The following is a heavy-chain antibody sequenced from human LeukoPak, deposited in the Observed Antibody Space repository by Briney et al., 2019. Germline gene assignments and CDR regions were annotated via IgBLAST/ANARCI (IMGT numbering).Heavy chain of an antibody. CDR1: GFTFSTYG. J-gene: IGHJ4*02. Sequence: GGSLRLSCAASGFTFSTYGMHWVRQAPGKGLEWVAVISSDGSNKYYADSVKGRFTISRDNSKNTLFLQMNSLRAEDTAVYYCANDYGYYGNYPTAAYWDQGTLVTVSS. D-gene: IGHD3-10*01. CDR2: ISSDGSNK. CDR3: ANDYGYYGNYPTAAY. V-gene: IGHV3-30*18.